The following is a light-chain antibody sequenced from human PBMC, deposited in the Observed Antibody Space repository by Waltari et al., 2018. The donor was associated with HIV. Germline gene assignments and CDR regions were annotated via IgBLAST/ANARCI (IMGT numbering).Light chain of an antibody. CDR2: ARN. Sequence: SSELTQDPAVSVALGQTVKITCQGDSLRSYYASGYQQKPGQAPVLVSYARNNRPSGIPDRFSGSSSGDTASLTITGAQAEDEAAYYCNSRDSSVNPLQVIFGGGTYVTVL. J-gene: IGLJ2*01. CDR3: NSRDSSVNPLQVI. CDR1: SLRSYY. V-gene: IGLV3-19*01.